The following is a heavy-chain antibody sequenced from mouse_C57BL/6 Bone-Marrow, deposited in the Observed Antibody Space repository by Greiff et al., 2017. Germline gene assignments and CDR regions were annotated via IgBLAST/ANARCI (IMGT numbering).Heavy chain of an antibody. J-gene: IGHJ4*01. CDR1: GYTFTSYW. CDR3: ARAYYCCSPYAMDY. Sequence: VQLVESGAELAKPGASVKLSCKASGYTFTSYWMHWVKQRPGQGLEWIGYINHSSGYTKYNQKFKDKATLTAAKSSSTAYMQLSSLTYEDSAVYNCARAYYCCSPYAMDYWGQGTSVTVSS. V-gene: IGHV1-7*01. D-gene: IGHD1-1*01. CDR2: INHSSGYT.